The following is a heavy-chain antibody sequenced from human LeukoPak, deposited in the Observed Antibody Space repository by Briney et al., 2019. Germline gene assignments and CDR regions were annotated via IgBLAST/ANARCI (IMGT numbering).Heavy chain of an antibody. D-gene: IGHD2-2*01. CDR2: ISGSGGST. V-gene: IGHV3-23*01. Sequence: GGSLRLSCAASGFTFSSYAMSWVRQAPGKGLEWVSAISGSGGSTYYADSVKGRFTISRDNSKNTLYLQMNSLRAEDTAVYYRAKGTYCSSTSCYHATGGYYYMDVWGKGTTVTVSS. CDR3: AKGTYCSSTSCYHATGGYYYMDV. CDR1: GFTFSSYA. J-gene: IGHJ6*03.